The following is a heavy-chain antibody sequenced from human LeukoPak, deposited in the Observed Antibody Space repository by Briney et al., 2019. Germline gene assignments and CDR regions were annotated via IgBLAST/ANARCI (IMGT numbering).Heavy chain of an antibody. Sequence: APVKVSCKASGYTFTSYYMHWVRQAPGQGLEWMGIINPSGGSTSYAQKFQGRVTMTRDMSTSTVYMELSSLRSEDTAVYYCARDPGIAAAGNLDYYYYMDVWGKGTTVTVSS. V-gene: IGHV1-46*01. CDR2: INPSGGST. CDR3: ARDPGIAAAGNLDYYYYMDV. D-gene: IGHD6-13*01. J-gene: IGHJ6*03. CDR1: GYTFTSYY.